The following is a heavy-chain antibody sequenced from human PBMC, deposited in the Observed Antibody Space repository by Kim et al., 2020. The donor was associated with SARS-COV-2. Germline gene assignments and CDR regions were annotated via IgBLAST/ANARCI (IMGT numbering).Heavy chain of an antibody. CDR2: IRSKANRYAT. D-gene: IGHD1-26*01. V-gene: IGHV3-73*01. CDR3: TRLPWEVEGEDAFDI. CDR1: GFTFSGSA. J-gene: IGHJ3*02. Sequence: GGSLRLSCAASGFTFSGSAMHWVRQASGKGLEWVGRIRSKANRYATAYASSVKGRFTISRDDSKNTAYLQMNSLKTEDTAVYYCTRLPWEVEGEDAFDIWGQGTMVTVSS.